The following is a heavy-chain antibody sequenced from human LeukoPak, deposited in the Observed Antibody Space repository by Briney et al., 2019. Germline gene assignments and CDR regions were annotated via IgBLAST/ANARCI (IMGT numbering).Heavy chain of an antibody. CDR3: ARDRSSGGEFDY. J-gene: IGHJ4*02. D-gene: IGHD6-19*01. CDR1: GFTFSSYG. V-gene: IGHV3-33*01. CDR2: IWYDGSNK. Sequence: SGGSLRLSCAASGFTFSSYGMHWVRQAPGKGLEWVAVIWYDGSNKYYADSVNGRFTISRDNSKNTLYLQMNSLRAEDTAVYYCARDRSSGGEFDYWGQGTLVTVSS.